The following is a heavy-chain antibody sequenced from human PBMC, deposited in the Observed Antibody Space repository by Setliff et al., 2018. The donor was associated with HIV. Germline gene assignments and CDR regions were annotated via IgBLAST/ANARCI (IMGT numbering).Heavy chain of an antibody. Sequence: ASVKVSCKASGYSFTSYYVHWVRQAPGQGLEWMGIINPSGGSTNYAQKFQGRVTMTRDTSTSTVYMELSSLRFEDTAVYYCARDLGSITIFGVVIQGAFDMWGQGTMVTVSS. J-gene: IGHJ3*02. D-gene: IGHD3-3*01. CDR1: GYSFTSYY. CDR2: INPSGGST. CDR3: ARDLGSITIFGVVIQGAFDM. V-gene: IGHV1-46*01.